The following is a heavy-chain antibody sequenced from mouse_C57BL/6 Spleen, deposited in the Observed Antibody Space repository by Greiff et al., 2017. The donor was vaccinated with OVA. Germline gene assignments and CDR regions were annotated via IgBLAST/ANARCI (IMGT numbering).Heavy chain of an antibody. CDR2: IDPSDSYT. J-gene: IGHJ4*01. Sequence: QVQLQQPGAELVMPGASVKLSCKASGYTFTSYWMHWVKQRPGQGLEWIGEIDPSDSYTNYNQKFKGKSTLTVDKSSSTAYMQLSSLTSEDSAVYYCARNGGRYINPRAMEYWGQGTSDTVSS. V-gene: IGHV1-69*01. CDR3: ARNGGRYINPRAMEY. D-gene: IGHD1-1*01. CDR1: GYTFTSYW.